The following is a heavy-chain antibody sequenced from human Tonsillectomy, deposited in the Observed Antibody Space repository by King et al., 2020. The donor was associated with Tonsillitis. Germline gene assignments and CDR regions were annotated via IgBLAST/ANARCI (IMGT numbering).Heavy chain of an antibody. CDR3: ARNIGYYDFWSGYGRGLDV. CDR2: INTNSGNT. J-gene: IGHJ6*02. V-gene: IGHV1-8*01. D-gene: IGHD3-3*01. CDR1: GYTFTSYA. Sequence: PLLASGAAVPPPGASVKVSCTASGYTFTSYAINWVRQATGQGLEWMGWINTNSGNTGHAQKFQGRVTMTRSTSISTVYMERSSLRSEDTAVYFCARNIGYYDFWSGYGRGLDVWGQGTTVTVSS.